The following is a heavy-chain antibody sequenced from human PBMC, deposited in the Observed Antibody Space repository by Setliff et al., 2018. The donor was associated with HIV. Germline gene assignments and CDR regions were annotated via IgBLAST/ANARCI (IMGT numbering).Heavy chain of an antibody. CDR1: GLLVSRNY. D-gene: IGHD3-10*01. J-gene: IGHJ6*02. Sequence: GGSLRLSCAASGLLVSRNYINWVRQAPGKGLEWVSIIHSGGDTHYADSVQGRLTVSRDISKNTVFLRLNSLRVEDTAVYYCARKLRPGHGMDVWGQGTTVTVSS. V-gene: IGHV3-66*02. CDR3: ARKLRPGHGMDV. CDR2: IHSGGDT.